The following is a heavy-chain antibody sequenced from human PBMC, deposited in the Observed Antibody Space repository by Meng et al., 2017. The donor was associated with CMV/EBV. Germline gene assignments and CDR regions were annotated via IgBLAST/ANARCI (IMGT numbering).Heavy chain of an antibody. CDR3: ARDCRVRFLEWSTPGCDAFDI. CDR1: GFTFSSYS. Sequence: GESLKISCAASGFTFSSYSMNWVRQAPGKGLEWVSSISSSSSYIYYADSVKGRFTISRDNAKNSLYLQMNSLRAEDTAVYYCARDCRVRFLEWSTPGCDAFDIWGQGTTVTVSS. V-gene: IGHV3-21*01. CDR2: ISSSSSYI. D-gene: IGHD3-3*01. J-gene: IGHJ3*02.